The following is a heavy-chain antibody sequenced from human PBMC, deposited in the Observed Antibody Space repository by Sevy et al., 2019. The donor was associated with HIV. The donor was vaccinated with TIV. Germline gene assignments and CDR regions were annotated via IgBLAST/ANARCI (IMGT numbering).Heavy chain of an antibody. J-gene: IGHJ4*02. Sequence: GGSPRLSCTASGFTFRRNSMNWVRQAPGKGLEWLAYINTLSDTIKYADSVKGRFTISRDNAKNSLYLQMNSLRVEDTAVYYCARDASVAAYYFDFWGQGTLVTVSS. CDR2: INTLSDTI. CDR1: GFTFRRNS. D-gene: IGHD6-19*01. V-gene: IGHV3-48*01. CDR3: ARDASVAAYYFDF.